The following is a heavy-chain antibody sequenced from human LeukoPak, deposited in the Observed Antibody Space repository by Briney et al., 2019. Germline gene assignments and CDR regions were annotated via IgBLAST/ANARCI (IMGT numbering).Heavy chain of an antibody. CDR2: IYVGDSDT. CDR1: GNSFTTYW. CDR3: ARVVDYDTSGYQTKNWFDP. J-gene: IGHJ5*02. D-gene: IGHD3-22*01. V-gene: IGHV5-51*01. Sequence: HGESLKISCKGSGNSFTTYWIGWVRQLPGKGLEWMGIIYVGDSDTRYRPSFQGQVTISVDKSINTAYLQWSSLKASDTAMYYCARVVDYDTSGYQTKNWFDPWGQGTLVTVSS.